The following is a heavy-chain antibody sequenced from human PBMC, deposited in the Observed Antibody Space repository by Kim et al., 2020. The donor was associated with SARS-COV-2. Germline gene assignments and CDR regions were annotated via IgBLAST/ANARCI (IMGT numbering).Heavy chain of an antibody. CDR2: SKGSSI. V-gene: IGHV3-11*01. Sequence: SKGSSITHPDSVNGRFTISQDNPKKSLSLQMNSLTPEDTAVYYCVREPSNWGQGTLVTVSS. J-gene: IGHJ4*02. CDR3: VREPSN.